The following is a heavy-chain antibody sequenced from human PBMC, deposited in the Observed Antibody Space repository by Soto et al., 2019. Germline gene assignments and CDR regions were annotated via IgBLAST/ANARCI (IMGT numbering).Heavy chain of an antibody. CDR2: IYYDGSNE. CDR3: ARWWNYEEWVETMDV. V-gene: IGHV3-33*01. CDR1: GFSFSSYG. Sequence: QVQLVESGGGVVQPGRSLRLSCAASGFSFSSYGMHWVRQAPGKGLEWVAVIYYDGSNEYYSDSVKGRFTISRDNSKNTLYLQMNSRRVEDTAVYYCARWWNYEEWVETMDVWGQGTTVTVSS. J-gene: IGHJ6*02. D-gene: IGHD1-7*01.